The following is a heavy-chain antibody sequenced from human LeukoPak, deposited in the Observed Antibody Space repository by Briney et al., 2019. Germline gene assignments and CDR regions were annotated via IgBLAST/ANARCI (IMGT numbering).Heavy chain of an antibody. D-gene: IGHD3-9*01. J-gene: IGHJ2*01. CDR3: ARGVYYDILTGYQAAPRYFDL. CDR1: GGSISSGSYY. CDR2: IYTSGST. V-gene: IGHV4-61*02. Sequence: PSQTLSLTCTVSGGSISSGSYYWSWIRQPAGKGLEWIGRIYTSGSTNYNPSLKSRVTISVDTSENQFSLKLSSVTAADTAVYYCARGVYYDILTGYQAAPRYFDLWGRGTLVTVSS.